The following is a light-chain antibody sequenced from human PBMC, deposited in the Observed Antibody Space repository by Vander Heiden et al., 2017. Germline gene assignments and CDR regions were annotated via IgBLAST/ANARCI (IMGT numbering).Light chain of an antibody. CDR3: ASWDESLSGVV. CDR2: MSS. CDR1: RSNIATNY. V-gene: IGLV1-47*01. Sequence: QSVLTRPPSASGTPGQRVSISCSGSRSNIATNYVDWYQQLPGTAPKLLIYMSSQRPSGVPDRFSGSKSGTSASLAISGLRSEDEADYYCASWDESLSGVVFGGGTKLTVL. J-gene: IGLJ2*01.